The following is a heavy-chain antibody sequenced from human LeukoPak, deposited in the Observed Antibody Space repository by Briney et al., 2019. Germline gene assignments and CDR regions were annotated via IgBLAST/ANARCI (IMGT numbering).Heavy chain of an antibody. CDR1: GCSSTSYW. V-gene: IGHV5-51*01. D-gene: IGHD5-18*01. CDR3: ARAKQLWFPDDAFDI. Sequence: PGESLKISCKGFGCSSTSYWIGWVRQMPGKGLEWMGIIYPGDSDTRYSPSFQGQVTISADKSITTAYLQWSSLKASDTAMYDCARAKQLWFPDDAFDIWGQGTMVTVSS. CDR2: IYPGDSDT. J-gene: IGHJ3*02.